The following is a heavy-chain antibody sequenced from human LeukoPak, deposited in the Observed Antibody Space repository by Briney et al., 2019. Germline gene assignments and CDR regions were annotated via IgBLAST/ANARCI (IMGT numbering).Heavy chain of an antibody. CDR3: ARRALAVAGTPNYYYYMDV. J-gene: IGHJ6*03. D-gene: IGHD6-19*01. CDR2: IYYSGST. Sequence: SETLSLTCTVSGGSISSSSYYWGWIRQPPGKGLEWIGSIYYSGSTYYNPSLKSRVTISVDTSKNQSSLKLSSVTAADTAVYYCARRALAVAGTPNYYYYMDVWGKGATVTVSS. CDR1: GGSISSSSYY. V-gene: IGHV4-39*01.